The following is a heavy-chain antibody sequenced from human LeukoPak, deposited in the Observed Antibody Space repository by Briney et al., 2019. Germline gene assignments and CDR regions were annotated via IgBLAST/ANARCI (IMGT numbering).Heavy chain of an antibody. V-gene: IGHV3-23*01. Sequence: GGSLRLSCAASGVTFSTYAMSWVRQAPGKGLEWVSAISGGGSNTYYADSVKGRFTISRDNSKNTLYLQMNSLRAEDTAVYYCAKGLSSSGRRGIDYWGQGTLVTVSS. D-gene: IGHD6-19*01. CDR3: AKGLSSSGRRGIDY. CDR1: GVTFSTYA. CDR2: ISGGGSNT. J-gene: IGHJ4*02.